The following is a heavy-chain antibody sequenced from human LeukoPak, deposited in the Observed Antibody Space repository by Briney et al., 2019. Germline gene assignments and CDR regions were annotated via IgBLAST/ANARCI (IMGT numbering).Heavy chain of an antibody. CDR1: GGSISSSSYY. J-gene: IGHJ4*02. CDR3: AREYSSSSAFDY. CDR2: IYYSGST. Sequence: SETLSLTCTVSGGSISSSSYYWGWIRQPPGQGLEWIGSIYYSGSTYYSPSLKSRVTISVDTSKNQFSLKLSSVTAADTAVYYCAREYSSSSAFDYWGQGTLVTVSS. D-gene: IGHD6-6*01. V-gene: IGHV4-39*07.